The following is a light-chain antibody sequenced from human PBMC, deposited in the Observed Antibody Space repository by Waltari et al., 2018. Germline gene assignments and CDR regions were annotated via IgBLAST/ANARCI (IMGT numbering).Light chain of an antibody. CDR3: QQYGDSVWT. CDR1: QRIPNVF. CDR2: GVS. V-gene: IGKV3-20*01. J-gene: IGKJ1*01. Sequence: DIVLTQSPVTLSLSPGERATLFCRASQRIPNVFLAWYQQKPGPPPRLLGYGVSYRTPGRPDSFPGSGSGTDFTLTISPLGPEDSAIYFCQQYGDSVWTFGQGTRVEIK.